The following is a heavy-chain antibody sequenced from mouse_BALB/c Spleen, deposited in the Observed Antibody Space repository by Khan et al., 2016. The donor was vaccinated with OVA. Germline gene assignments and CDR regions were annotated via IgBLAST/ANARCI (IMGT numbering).Heavy chain of an antibody. CDR1: GYTFTDYI. Sequence: QVQLQQPVPELVNPGASLKVSCKASGYTFTDYIIGWVKQSTRQGLEWIGDIFPGSGTPYYNEKFKDKATLTDDKSSNTAYMQLSSLTSEDSAVYFCARGGYSVVAYWGQGTLVTVSA. J-gene: IGHJ3*01. CDR3: ARGGYSVVAY. CDR2: IFPGSGTP. V-gene: IGHV1-77*01. D-gene: IGHD1-1*01.